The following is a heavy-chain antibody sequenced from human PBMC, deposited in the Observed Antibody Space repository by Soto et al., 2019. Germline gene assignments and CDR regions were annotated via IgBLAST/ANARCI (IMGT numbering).Heavy chain of an antibody. Sequence: QVQLVQSGAEVKKPGSSVKVSCKASGGTFSSYAISWVRQAPGQGLEWMGGIIPIFGTANYAQKFQGRVKITADESTSTAYMELRSLRSEDTAGYYCARDRAAVGPNWFDPWGQGTLVTVSS. J-gene: IGHJ5*02. V-gene: IGHV1-69*12. CDR3: ARDRAAVGPNWFDP. CDR1: GGTFSSYA. CDR2: IIPIFGTA. D-gene: IGHD1-26*01.